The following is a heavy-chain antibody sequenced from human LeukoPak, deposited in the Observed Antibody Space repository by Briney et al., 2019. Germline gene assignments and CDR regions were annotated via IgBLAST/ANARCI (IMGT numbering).Heavy chain of an antibody. CDR3: AKGEVVTAISGYMDV. CDR2: ISGSGGST. V-gene: IGHV3-23*01. D-gene: IGHD2-21*02. CDR1: GFTFSSYA. Sequence: GGTLRLSCAASGFTFSSYAMSWVRQAPGKGLEWVSAISGSGGSTYYADSVKGRFTISRDNSKNTLYLQMNSLRAEDTAVYYCAKGEVVTAISGYMDVWGKGTTVTISS. J-gene: IGHJ6*03.